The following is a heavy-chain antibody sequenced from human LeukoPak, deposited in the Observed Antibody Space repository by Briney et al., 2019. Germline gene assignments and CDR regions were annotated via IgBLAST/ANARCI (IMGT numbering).Heavy chain of an antibody. J-gene: IGHJ4*02. CDR1: GYTFTSYY. CDR2: INPSGGST. Sequence: GASVKVSCKASGYTFTSYYMHWVRQAPGQGLEWMGIINPSGGSTSYAQKFQGRVTMTRDTSTSTVYMELSSLRSEDTAVYYCAILFESSVAAAGTIFDYWGQGTLVTVSS. D-gene: IGHD6-13*01. CDR3: AILFESSVAAAGTIFDY. V-gene: IGHV1-46*01.